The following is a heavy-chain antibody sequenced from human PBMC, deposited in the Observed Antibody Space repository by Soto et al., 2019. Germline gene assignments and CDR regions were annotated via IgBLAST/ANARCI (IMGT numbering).Heavy chain of an antibody. D-gene: IGHD3-22*01. CDR1: GGSISSGGYY. J-gene: IGHJ4*02. CDR2: IYYSGST. CDR3: ARYYDSSGCIDY. Sequence: SETLSLTCTVSGGSISSGGYYWSWIRQHPGKGLEWIGYIYYSGSTYYNPSLKSRVTISVDTSKNQFSLKLSSVTAADTAVYYCARYYDSSGCIDYWGQGXLVTVHS. V-gene: IGHV4-31*03.